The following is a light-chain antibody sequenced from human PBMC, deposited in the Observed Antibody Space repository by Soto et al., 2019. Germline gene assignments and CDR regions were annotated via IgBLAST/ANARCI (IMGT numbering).Light chain of an antibody. CDR2: DAS. J-gene: IGKJ1*01. V-gene: IGKV3-11*01. CDR3: QQRSNWPRT. Sequence: EIVLTQSPSTLSFSPGEIATLSFRASQSVSSYLAWYQQKPGQAPRLLIYDASNRATGIPARFSGSGSGTDFTLTISSLEPEDFAVYYCQQRSNWPRTFGQGTKVDIK. CDR1: QSVSSY.